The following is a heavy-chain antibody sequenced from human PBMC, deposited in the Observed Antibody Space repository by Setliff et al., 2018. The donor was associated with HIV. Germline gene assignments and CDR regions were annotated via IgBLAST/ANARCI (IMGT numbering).Heavy chain of an antibody. J-gene: IGHJ6*03. CDR2: AYYNGQD. Sequence: SETLSLTCTVSGDSISGHFWNWIRQTPDKGLEWTGRAYYNGQDDHNPSLRSRLPISVDTSKNQFSLTLTSVTAADTAISYCARGIVPPTRQGYYHMDVWGKGTTVTVSS. D-gene: IGHD2-21*01. V-gene: IGHV4-59*11. CDR3: ARGIVPPTRQGYYHMDV. CDR1: GDSISGHF.